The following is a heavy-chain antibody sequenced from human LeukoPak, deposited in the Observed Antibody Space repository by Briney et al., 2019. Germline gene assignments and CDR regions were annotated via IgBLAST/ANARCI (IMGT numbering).Heavy chain of an antibody. Sequence: GGSLRLSCAASGFTFSSYGMHWVRQAPGKGLEWVAFIRYDGSNKYYADSVKGRFTISRDNSKNTLYLQMNSLRAEDTAVYYCAKDLVGYDRVFDYWGQGTLVTVSS. V-gene: IGHV3-30*02. CDR2: IRYDGSNK. D-gene: IGHD5-12*01. J-gene: IGHJ4*02. CDR1: GFTFSSYG. CDR3: AKDLVGYDRVFDY.